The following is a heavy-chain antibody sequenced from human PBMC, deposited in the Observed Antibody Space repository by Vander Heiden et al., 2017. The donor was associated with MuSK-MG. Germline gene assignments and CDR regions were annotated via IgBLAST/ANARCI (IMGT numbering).Heavy chain of an antibody. CDR3: ARHGEAGYNYYFDY. CDR1: GYSISSGYY. CDR2: IYHSGST. D-gene: IGHD5-12*01. J-gene: IGHJ4*02. V-gene: IGHV4-38-2*01. Sequence: QVQLQESGPGLVKPSETLSLTCAVSGYSISSGYYWGWIRQPPGKGLEWIGSIYHSGSTYYNPSLKSRVTISVDTSKNQFSLKLSSVTAADTAVYYCARHGEAGYNYYFDYWGQGTLVTVSS.